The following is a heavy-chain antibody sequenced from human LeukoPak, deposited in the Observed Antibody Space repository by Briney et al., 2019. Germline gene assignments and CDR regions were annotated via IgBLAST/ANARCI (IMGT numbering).Heavy chain of an antibody. V-gene: IGHV3-30*01. CDR2: ISYDGGNK. Sequence: GRSLRLSCAASEFTFSSYAMYWVRQAPGKGLQWVALISYDGGNKHYADSVKGRFTISRDNSKNTLYLLMNSLRTEDTAVYYCARDPLYYGSGSFDYWGQGTLVTVSS. CDR3: ARDPLYYGSGSFDY. D-gene: IGHD3-10*01. J-gene: IGHJ4*02. CDR1: EFTFSSYA.